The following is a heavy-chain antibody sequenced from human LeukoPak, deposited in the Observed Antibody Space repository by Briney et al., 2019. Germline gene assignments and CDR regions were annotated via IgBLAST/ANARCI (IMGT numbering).Heavy chain of an antibody. Sequence: ASVKVSCKASGGTFSSYAISWVRQAPGQGLEWMGGIIPIFGTANYAQKFQGRVTITADKSTSTAYMELRSLRSDDTAVYYCARSGHRRYYYASGPDYWGQGTRVTVSS. CDR3: ARSGHRRYYYASGPDY. V-gene: IGHV1-69*06. CDR2: IIPIFGTA. D-gene: IGHD3-10*01. CDR1: GGTFSSYA. J-gene: IGHJ4*02.